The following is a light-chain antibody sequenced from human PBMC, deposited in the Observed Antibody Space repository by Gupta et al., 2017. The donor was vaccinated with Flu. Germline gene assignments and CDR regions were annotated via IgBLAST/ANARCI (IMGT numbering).Light chain of an antibody. CDR3: PTEGYLTFT. CDR1: QSCRKRY. Sequence: GNLVLYSGERATPRCRASQSCRKRYFGLDQQKTGPAPQLLIIAASRRANGVPETVSGSGAGKEFNFHISRLEAEDFAVYYCPTEGYLTFTFGRGKKGE. V-gene: IGKV3-20*01. CDR2: AAS. J-gene: IGKJ4*01.